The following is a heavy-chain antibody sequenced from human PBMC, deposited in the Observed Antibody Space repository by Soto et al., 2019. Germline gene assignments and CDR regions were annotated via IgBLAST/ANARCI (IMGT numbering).Heavy chain of an antibody. J-gene: IGHJ4*02. V-gene: IGHV1-8*01. CDR3: AIFVRHPLPTIDF. Sequence: QVQLVQSGAEVKEPGASVRVSCKASGYTFTSYDINWVRQATGQGLEWMGWMNPESRNTGYAQKFQGRVTMTRDTSISTAYMELTSLRSEDTAVYYCAIFVRHPLPTIDFWGQGTLVTVSS. CDR2: MNPESRNT. CDR1: GYTFTSYD. D-gene: IGHD1-26*01.